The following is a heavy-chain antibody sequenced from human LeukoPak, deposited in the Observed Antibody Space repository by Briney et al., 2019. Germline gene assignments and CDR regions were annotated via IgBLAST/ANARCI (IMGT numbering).Heavy chain of an antibody. D-gene: IGHD1-1*01. J-gene: IGHJ3*02. Sequence: SETLSLTCTFSGGSISSYYWSWIRQPAGKGLEWIGRIHTSGSTNYSPSLKSRVTMSVDKSKNQFSLKLSSVTAADTAVYYCARANWNRDAFDIWGQGTMVTVSS. CDR3: ARANWNRDAFDI. CDR1: GGSISSYY. V-gene: IGHV4-4*07. CDR2: IHTSGST.